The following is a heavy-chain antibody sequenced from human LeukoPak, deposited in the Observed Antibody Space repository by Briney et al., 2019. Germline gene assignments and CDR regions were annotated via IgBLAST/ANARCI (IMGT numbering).Heavy chain of an antibody. CDR1: GDSINSNY. V-gene: IGHV4-59*01. D-gene: IGHD2-15*01. Sequence: SETLSLTCSVSGDSINSNYWSWMRQPPGKGLEWIGHIYYGGSTNYNPSLKSRVSMSVDTSKHQFSLNLSSVTAADTAVYHCARLLAGCPGGRCRAHFDYWGQGTLVTVSS. CDR3: ARLLAGCPGGRCRAHFDY. CDR2: IYYGGST. J-gene: IGHJ4*02.